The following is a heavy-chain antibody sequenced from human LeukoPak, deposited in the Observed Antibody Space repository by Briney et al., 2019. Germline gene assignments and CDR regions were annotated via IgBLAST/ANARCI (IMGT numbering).Heavy chain of an antibody. D-gene: IGHD1-26*01. CDR2: ISGSGVTT. CDR3: AKKVVVGATSPYSDFQG. Sequence: QAGGSLRLSCAASGFTFSSYAMSWVRQAPGKGLEWVSAISGSGVTTHYAGSVKGRFSISRDNSKNTLYLQMNSLRAEDTALYYCAKKVVVGATSPYSDFQGWGQGTLVTVSS. CDR1: GFTFSSYA. J-gene: IGHJ1*01. V-gene: IGHV3-23*01.